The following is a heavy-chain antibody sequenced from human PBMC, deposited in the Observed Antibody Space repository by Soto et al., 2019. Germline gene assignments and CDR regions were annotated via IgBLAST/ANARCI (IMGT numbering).Heavy chain of an antibody. CDR2: INHSGST. J-gene: IGHJ6*03. V-gene: IGHV4-34*01. Sequence: SETLSLTCAVYGGSFSGYYWSWIRQPPGKGLEWIGEINHSGSTNYNPSLKSRVTISVDTSKNQFSLKLSSVTAADTAVYYCGLGYCSGGSCYSPNYYYYYYMDVWGKGTTVTVSS. CDR3: GLGYCSGGSCYSPNYYYYYYMDV. CDR1: GGSFSGYY. D-gene: IGHD2-15*01.